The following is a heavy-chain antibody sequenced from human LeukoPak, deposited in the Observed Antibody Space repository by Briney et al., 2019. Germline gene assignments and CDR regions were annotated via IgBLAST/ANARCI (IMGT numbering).Heavy chain of an antibody. Sequence: PGGSLRLSCAASEVTVTSNYMSWVRQAPGKGLQWVSVIYPGGDIYYADSVKGRFIISRDNSKNTLSLQMNSLTADGTAVYYCVRGPRYYDDSGFHYGVFDIWGQGTVVTVSS. CDR3: VRGPRYYDDSGFHYGVFDI. J-gene: IGHJ3*02. CDR2: IYPGGDI. CDR1: EVTVTSNY. D-gene: IGHD3-22*01. V-gene: IGHV3-53*01.